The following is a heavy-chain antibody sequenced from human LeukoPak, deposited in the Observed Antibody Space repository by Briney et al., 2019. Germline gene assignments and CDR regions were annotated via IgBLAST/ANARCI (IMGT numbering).Heavy chain of an antibody. CDR2: IYYSGSP. D-gene: IGHD1-1*01. J-gene: IGHJ4*02. CDR3: ATWRTAKTGFDY. CDR1: GGSISNTAYY. Sequence: PSETLSLTCTVSGGSISNTAYYWGWIRQPPGKGLEWIGSIYYSGSPYYNPSLKSRVTISVDTSKNQFSLRLRSVTAADTAVYYCATWRTAKTGFDYWGQGTLVTVSS. V-gene: IGHV4-39*01.